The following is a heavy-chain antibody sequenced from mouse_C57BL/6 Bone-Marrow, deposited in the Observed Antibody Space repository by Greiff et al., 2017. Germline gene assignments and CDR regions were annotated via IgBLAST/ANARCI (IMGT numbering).Heavy chain of an antibody. CDR3: ARRGLRREGFAY. Sequence: EVQLQQSGPELVKPGASVKMSCKASGYTFTDYNMHWVKQSHGKSLEWIGYINPNNGGTSYNQKFKGKATLNVNKSSSTAYMELRSLTSEDSAVYYCARRGLRREGFAYWGQGTLVTVSA. D-gene: IGHD2-4*01. J-gene: IGHJ3*01. CDR1: GYTFTDYN. CDR2: INPNNGGT. V-gene: IGHV1-22*01.